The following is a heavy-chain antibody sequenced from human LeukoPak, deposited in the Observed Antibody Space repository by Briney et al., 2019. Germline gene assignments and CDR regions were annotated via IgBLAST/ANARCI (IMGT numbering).Heavy chain of an antibody. CDR2: ITGDNNFI. J-gene: IGHJ4*02. D-gene: IGHD3-10*01. Sequence: GGSLRLSCAASGFTFTTYTMSWVRQAPGKGLEWVSYITGDNNFIDYADPVKGRFTISRDNARNSLYLQMNSLRDEDTAVYYCARERNYYYYDYWGQGTLVTVSS. CDR1: GFTFTTYT. V-gene: IGHV3-48*02. CDR3: ARERNYYYYDY.